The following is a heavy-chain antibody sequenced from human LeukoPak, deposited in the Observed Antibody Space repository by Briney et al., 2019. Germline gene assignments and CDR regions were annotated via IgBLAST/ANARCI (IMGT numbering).Heavy chain of an antibody. CDR3: AKRPRYGHNRPYGY. CDR2: ISGSGGST. V-gene: IGHV3-23*01. J-gene: IGHJ4*02. CDR1: GFTLSSYA. D-gene: IGHD3-10*01. Sequence: PGGSLRLSCAASGFTLSSYAMSWVRQAPGKGLAWVSAISGSGGSTYYADSVKGRFTISRDNSKNTLYLQMNRPPAEDTPVYSCAKRPRYGHNRPYGYWGQGTLVTVSS.